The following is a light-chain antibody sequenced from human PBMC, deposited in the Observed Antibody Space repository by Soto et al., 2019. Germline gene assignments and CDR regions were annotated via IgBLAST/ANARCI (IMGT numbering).Light chain of an antibody. J-gene: IGKJ1*01. CDR2: GAS. V-gene: IGKV1-17*01. CDR1: HDIANN. CDR3: LQHNTYPWT. Sequence: DIQMTHSPSSLSASVGDRVTISCRASHDIANNLDWYQQKPGKAPKRLIYGASSLQSGVPSRFSGSRSGTDFTLTIISLQPEDVATYYCLQHNTYPWTFGQGTKVEIK.